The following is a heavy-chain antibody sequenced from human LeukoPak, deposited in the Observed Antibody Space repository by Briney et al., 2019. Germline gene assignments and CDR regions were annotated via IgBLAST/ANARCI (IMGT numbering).Heavy chain of an antibody. CDR2: ISSSSSYI. Sequence: PGGSLRLSCAASGFTFSSYSMNWVRQAPGKGLEWVSSISSSSSYIYYADSVKGRFTISRDNAKNSLYLQMNSLRAEDTAVYYCARDSMTTVAPGAFDIWGQGTMVIVSS. D-gene: IGHD4-23*01. CDR3: ARDSMTTVAPGAFDI. CDR1: GFTFSSYS. V-gene: IGHV3-21*01. J-gene: IGHJ3*02.